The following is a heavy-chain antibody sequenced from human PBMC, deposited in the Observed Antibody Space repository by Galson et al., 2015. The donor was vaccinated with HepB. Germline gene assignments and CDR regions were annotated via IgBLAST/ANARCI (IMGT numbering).Heavy chain of an antibody. J-gene: IGHJ6*02. CDR1: GYSLTTYW. V-gene: IGHV5-10-1*01. CDR3: ASMYYYDSSGYSTDYYYGMDV. Sequence: QSGAEVKKPGESLRISCKGSGYSLTTYWISWVRQMPGRGLEWMGRIDPSDSYTNYSPSFQGHVTISADKSISTAYLQWSSLKATDTAMYYCASMYYYDSSGYSTDYYYGMDVWGQGTTVTVSS. D-gene: IGHD3-22*01. CDR2: IDPSDSYT.